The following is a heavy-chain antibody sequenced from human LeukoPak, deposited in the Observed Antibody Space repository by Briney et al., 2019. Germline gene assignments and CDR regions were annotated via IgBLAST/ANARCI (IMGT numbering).Heavy chain of an antibody. Sequence: PGGSLRLSCAASGFTFSSYAMHWVRQAPGKGLEWVAVISYDGSNKYYADSVEGRFTISRDNSKNTLYLQMNSLRAEDTAVYYCAGRAVAGFDYWGQGTLVTVSS. CDR3: AGRAVAGFDY. CDR1: GFTFSSYA. J-gene: IGHJ4*02. CDR2: ISYDGSNK. D-gene: IGHD6-19*01. V-gene: IGHV3-30*04.